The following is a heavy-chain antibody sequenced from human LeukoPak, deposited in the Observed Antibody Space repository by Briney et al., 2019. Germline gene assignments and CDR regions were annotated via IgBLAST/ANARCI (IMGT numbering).Heavy chain of an antibody. CDR2: IYYNGNT. D-gene: IGHD3-10*01. V-gene: IGHV4-61*01. Sequence: SETLSLTCTVSGGSVNSRSYYWNWIRQPPGKGLEWIGYIYYNGNTNYNPSLKSRVTISVDTSKNQFSLKLTSVTAADTALYYCARDRGDYYGSGTYYLDSLDIWGQGAMVTVSS. J-gene: IGHJ3*02. CDR3: ARDRGDYYGSGTYYLDSLDI. CDR1: GGSVNSRSYY.